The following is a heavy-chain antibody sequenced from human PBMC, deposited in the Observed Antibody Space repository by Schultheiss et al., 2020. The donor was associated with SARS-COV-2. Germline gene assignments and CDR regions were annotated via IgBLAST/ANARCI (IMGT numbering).Heavy chain of an antibody. CDR3: ATRVRWDLYGTPDY. CDR2: ISRRGGDT. CDR1: GFTFSSSE. Sequence: GGSLRLSCAASGFTFSSSEMSWFRQAPGKGLQWVSYISRRGGDTYYADSVKGRFTVSRDNAKSLLYLQMSSLRAEDTGIYYCATRVRWDLYGTPDYWGQGTLVTVSS. D-gene: IGHD1/OR15-1a*01. V-gene: IGHV3-48*03. J-gene: IGHJ4*02.